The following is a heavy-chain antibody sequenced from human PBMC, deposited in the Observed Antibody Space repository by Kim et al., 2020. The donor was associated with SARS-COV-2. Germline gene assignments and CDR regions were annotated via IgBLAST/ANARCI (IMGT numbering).Heavy chain of an antibody. CDR1: GGSISSISFY. J-gene: IGHJ3*02. CDR2: IYYSGST. V-gene: IGHV4-39*01. CDR3: ARLPIPPDAFDI. D-gene: IGHD2-21*01. Sequence: SETLSLTCTVSGGSISSISFYWGWIRQPPGQGLEWIGSIYYSGSTYYNPAPKSRVTTTVDTSNNQFSLKLSSVTAADTAVYYCARLPIPPDAFDIWGQGTMVTGSS.